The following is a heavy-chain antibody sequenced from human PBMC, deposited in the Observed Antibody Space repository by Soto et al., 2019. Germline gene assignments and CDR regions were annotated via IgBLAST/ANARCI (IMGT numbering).Heavy chain of an antibody. CDR2: ISAYNGNT. Sequence: QVPLVQSGAEVKKPGASVKVSCKASGYTFTSYGISWVRQAPGQGLEWMGWISAYNGNTNYAQKLQGRVTMTTDTSTSTAYMELRSLRSDDTAVYYCARDPTYYYGSGSYKEEDYWGQGTLVTVSS. J-gene: IGHJ4*02. CDR1: GYTFTSYG. CDR3: ARDPTYYYGSGSYKEEDY. D-gene: IGHD3-10*01. V-gene: IGHV1-18*01.